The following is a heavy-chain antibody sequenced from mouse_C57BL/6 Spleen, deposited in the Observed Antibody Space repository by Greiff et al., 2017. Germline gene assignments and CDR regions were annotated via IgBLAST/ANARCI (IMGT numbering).Heavy chain of an antibody. V-gene: IGHV1-50*01. CDR1: GYTFTSYW. CDR3: ARGGTAQADY. CDR2: IDPSDSYT. J-gene: IGHJ2*01. D-gene: IGHD3-2*02. Sequence: QVQLQQPGAELVKPGASVKLSCKASGYTFTSYWMQWVKQRPGQGLEWIGEIDPSDSYTNYNQKFKGKATLTVDTSSSTAYMQLSSLTSEDSAVYYCARGGTAQADYWGQGTTLTGSS.